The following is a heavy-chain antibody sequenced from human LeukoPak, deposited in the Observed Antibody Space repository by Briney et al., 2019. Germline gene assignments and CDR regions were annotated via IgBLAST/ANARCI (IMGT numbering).Heavy chain of an antibody. V-gene: IGHV3-30*18. CDR1: GFTFSSYG. Sequence: GGSLRLSCAASGFTFSSYGMHWVRQAPGKGLEWVAVISYDGSNKYYADSVKGRFTISRDNSKNTLYLQMNSLRAEDTAVYYCAKDSGIAVAGTYGMDVWGQGTTVTVSS. CDR2: ISYDGSNK. CDR3: AKDSGIAVAGTYGMDV. J-gene: IGHJ6*02. D-gene: IGHD6-19*01.